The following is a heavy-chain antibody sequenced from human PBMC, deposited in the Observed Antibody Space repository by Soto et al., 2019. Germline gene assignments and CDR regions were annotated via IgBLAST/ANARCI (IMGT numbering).Heavy chain of an antibody. CDR3: GTVRANWYVDY. J-gene: IGHJ4*02. CDR1: GGSISSGGYY. V-gene: IGHV4-30-4*01. CDR2: ISYSWNT. D-gene: IGHD1-1*01. Sequence: QVQLQESGPGLVKPSQTLSLTCTVSGGSISSGGYYWSWIRQPPGKGLEWIAYISYSWNTYYNPSLKSRISISADTCKNQFSLELKSVTVADTAVYYCGTVRANWYVDYWGQGTLVTVSS.